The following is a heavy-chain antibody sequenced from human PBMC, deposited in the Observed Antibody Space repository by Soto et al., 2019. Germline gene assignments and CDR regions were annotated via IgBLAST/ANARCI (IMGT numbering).Heavy chain of an antibody. D-gene: IGHD5-18*01. CDR3: ARVFEIQLWTYFDY. CDR2: ISYDGSNK. J-gene: IGHJ4*02. Sequence: GGSLRLSCAASGFTFSSYAMHWVRQAPGKGLEWVAVISYDGSNKYYADSVKGRFTISRDNSKNTLYLQMNSLRAEDTAVYYCARVFEIQLWTYFDYWGQGTLVTVSS. V-gene: IGHV3-30-3*01. CDR1: GFTFSSYA.